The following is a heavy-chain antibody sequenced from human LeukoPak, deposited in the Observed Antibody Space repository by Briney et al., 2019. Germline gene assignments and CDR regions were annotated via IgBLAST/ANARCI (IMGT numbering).Heavy chain of an antibody. CDR2: FYYSGST. CDR3: ARGNGVRLQLWRVYYFDY. CDR1: GGAISSSSYY. J-gene: IGHJ4*02. Sequence: PSETLSLTCTVSGGAISSSSYYWGWIRQPPGKGLEWIGSFYYSGSTYYNPSLKSRITISVDTSKNHFSLKLSSVTAADTAVYYCARGNGVRLQLWRVYYFDYWGQGTLVTVSS. D-gene: IGHD5-24*01. V-gene: IGHV4-39*02.